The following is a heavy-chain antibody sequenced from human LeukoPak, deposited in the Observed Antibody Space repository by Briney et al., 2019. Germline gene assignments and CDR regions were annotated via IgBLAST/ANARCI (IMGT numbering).Heavy chain of an antibody. Sequence: SGTLSLTCAVYGRSSSGDYWSWFRQSPGKGLEWIGEINHSGSTNYNPSLKSRVTISVDTSKKLLSLKLTSVTAADTAVYYCAGDGMGSSGWRYFDSWGQGSLVTVSS. V-gene: IGHV4-34*01. CDR2: INHSGST. CDR1: GRSSSGDY. D-gene: IGHD3-10*01. J-gene: IGHJ4*02. CDR3: AGDGMGSSGWRYFDS.